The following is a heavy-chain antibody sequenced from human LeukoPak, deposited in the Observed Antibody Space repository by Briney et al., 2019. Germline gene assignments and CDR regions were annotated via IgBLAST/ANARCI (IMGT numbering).Heavy chain of an antibody. Sequence: GGSLRLSCAASGFTFSSYAMSWVRQAPGKGLEWVSTFGGYGGSTYYADSVKGRFTISRDNSKNTLYLQMNSLRAEDTAVYYCVRDLYGDYPWDYWGQGTLVTVSS. CDR2: FGGYGGST. V-gene: IGHV3-23*01. J-gene: IGHJ4*02. CDR3: VRDLYGDYPWDY. CDR1: GFTFSSYA. D-gene: IGHD4-17*01.